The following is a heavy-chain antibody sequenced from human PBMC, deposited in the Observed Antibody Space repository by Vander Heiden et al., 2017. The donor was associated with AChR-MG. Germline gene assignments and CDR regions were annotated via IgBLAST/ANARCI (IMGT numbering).Heavy chain of an antibody. D-gene: IGHD4-4*01. J-gene: IGHJ6*03. CDR1: GYTFTSYD. CDR3: ASLIRYSNGAYYYYYMDV. V-gene: IGHV1-8*01. CDR2: MNPNSGNT. Sequence: QVQLVQSGAEVKKPGASVKVSCKASGYTFTSYDINWVRQATGQGLEWMGWMNPNSGNTGYAQKFQGRVTMTRNTSISTAYMERSSLRSEDTAVYYCASLIRYSNGAYYYYYMDVWGKGTTVTVSS.